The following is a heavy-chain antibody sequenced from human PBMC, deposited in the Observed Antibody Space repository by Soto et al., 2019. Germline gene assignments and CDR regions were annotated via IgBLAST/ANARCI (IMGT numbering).Heavy chain of an antibody. CDR1: GFTLTNKS. D-gene: IGHD1-26*01. Sequence: QVQLLESGGGVVQPGRSLRLSCVASGFTLTNKSIHWVRQAPGQGLEWVAVMSSDGSSKYYGDSVRGRFTISRDNSKNTVFLEMNSLISKDTADYNCAKDRGMADSGSWSLYYYGMDVWGQVAT. J-gene: IGHJ6*02. CDR2: MSSDGSSK. V-gene: IGHV3-30*18. CDR3: AKDRGMADSGSWSLYYYGMDV.